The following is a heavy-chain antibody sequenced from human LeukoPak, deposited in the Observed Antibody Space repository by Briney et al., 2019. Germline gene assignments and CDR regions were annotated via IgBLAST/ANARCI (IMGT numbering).Heavy chain of an antibody. Sequence: GGSLRLSCAASGFTFSSYGMHWVRQAPGKGLEWVAVIWYDGSNKYYADSVKGRFTISRDNSKNTLYLQMKSLRAEDTAVYYCAYMGAPGAFDIWGQGTMVTVSS. CDR3: AYMGAPGAFDI. CDR1: GFTFSSYG. D-gene: IGHD1-26*01. J-gene: IGHJ3*02. CDR2: IWYDGSNK. V-gene: IGHV3-33*01.